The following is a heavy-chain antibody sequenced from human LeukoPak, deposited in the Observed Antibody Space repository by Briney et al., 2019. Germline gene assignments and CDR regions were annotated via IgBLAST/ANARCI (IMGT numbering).Heavy chain of an antibody. Sequence: GGSLRLSCAASGFTFSSYSMNWVREAPGKGLDWVSSISSSSSYIYYADSVKGRLTISRDNAKNSLYLQMNSLRAEDTAVYYCARDWRWACFDYWGQGTLVTVSS. J-gene: IGHJ4*02. CDR3: ARDWRWACFDY. CDR2: ISSSSSYI. V-gene: IGHV3-21*01. CDR1: GFTFSSYS. D-gene: IGHD3-16*01.